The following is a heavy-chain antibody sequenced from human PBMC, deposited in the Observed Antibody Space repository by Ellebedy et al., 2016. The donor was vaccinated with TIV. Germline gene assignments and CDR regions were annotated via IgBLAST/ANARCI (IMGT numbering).Heavy chain of an antibody. CDR3: ASHFGYFRHYDP. CDR2: IYDSGRS. CDR1: GGSISSSGYY. D-gene: IGHD3-3*01. V-gene: IGHV4-39*01. J-gene: IGHJ6*02. Sequence: SETLSLXXTVSGGSISSSGYYWGWIRQPPVKGLEWIGSIYDSGRSHYNPSLKSRVTISVDASKNQFSLKLSSVTATDTAVYYCASHFGYFRHYDPWGHGTTVTVSS.